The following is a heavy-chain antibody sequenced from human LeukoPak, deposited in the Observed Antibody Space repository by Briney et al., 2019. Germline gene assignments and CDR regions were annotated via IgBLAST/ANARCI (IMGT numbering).Heavy chain of an antibody. CDR3: AKDLGAPNGMDV. CDR2: ISGSGGST. J-gene: IGHJ6*02. CDR1: GFTFSSYA. V-gene: IGHV3-23*01. D-gene: IGHD1-26*01. Sequence: PGGSLRLSCAASGFTFSSYAMSWVRQAPGKGLEWVSAISGSGGSTYYADSVKGRFTISRGNAKNSLYLQMNSLRAEDTAVYYCAKDLGAPNGMDVWGQGTTVTVSS.